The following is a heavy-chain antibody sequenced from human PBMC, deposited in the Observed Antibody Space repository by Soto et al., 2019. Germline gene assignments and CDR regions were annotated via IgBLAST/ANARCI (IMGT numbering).Heavy chain of an antibody. V-gene: IGHV3-30*18. D-gene: IGHD2-15*01. CDR1: GFTFSSYG. J-gene: IGHJ6*02. Sequence: GGSLRLSCAASGFTFSSYGMHWVRQAPGKGLEWVAVISYDGSNKYYADSVKGRFTISRDNSKNTLYLQMNSLRAEDTAVYYCAKDGGGHCSGGSCYSVLSWAPSYATDVWGQGPTVTLSS. CDR3: AKDGGGHCSGGSCYSVLSWAPSYATDV. CDR2: ISYDGSNK.